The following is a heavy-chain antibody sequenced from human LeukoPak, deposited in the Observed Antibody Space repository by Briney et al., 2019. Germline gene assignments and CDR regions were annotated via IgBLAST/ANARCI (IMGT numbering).Heavy chain of an antibody. J-gene: IGHJ4*02. V-gene: IGHV4-34*01. CDR1: GGSFSGYY. CDR2: INHSGST. CDR3: ARARYYYDSSGYNTGD. D-gene: IGHD3-22*01. Sequence: SETLSLTCAVYGGSFSGYYWSWIRQPPGKGLEWIGEINHSGSTNYNPSLKSRVTISVDTSKNQFSLKLSSVTAADTAVYYCARARYYYDSSGYNTGDWGQGTLVTVSS.